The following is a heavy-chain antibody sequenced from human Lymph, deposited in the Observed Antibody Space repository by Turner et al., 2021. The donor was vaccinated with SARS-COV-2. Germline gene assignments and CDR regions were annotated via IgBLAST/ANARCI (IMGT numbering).Heavy chain of an antibody. CDR2: IIPILAIA. J-gene: IGHJ5*02. V-gene: IGHV1-69*10. CDR3: ARDSPYCSSTSCYDP. Sequence: QVQLVQSGAEVKKPGSSVQVPCKASGGTFSSYAITWVRQAPGQGLEWMGGIIPILAIANYAQKFQSRVTITADKSTSTAYMELSSLRSEDTAVYYCARDSPYCSSTSCYDPWGQGTLVTVSS. D-gene: IGHD2-2*01. CDR1: GGTFSSYA.